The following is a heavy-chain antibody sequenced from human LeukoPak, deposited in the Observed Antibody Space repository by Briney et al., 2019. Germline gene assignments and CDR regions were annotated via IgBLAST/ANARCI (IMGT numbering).Heavy chain of an antibody. J-gene: IGHJ4*02. Sequence: SETLSLTCAVYGGSFSGYYWSWIRQPPGKGLEWIGEINHSGSTTYNPSLKSRVTISVETSKNQFSLKLNSVTAADTAVYYCARKEATKAVGYWGQGTLVTVSS. CDR1: GGSFSGYY. CDR3: ARKEATKAVGY. V-gene: IGHV4-34*01. CDR2: INHSGST. D-gene: IGHD5-12*01.